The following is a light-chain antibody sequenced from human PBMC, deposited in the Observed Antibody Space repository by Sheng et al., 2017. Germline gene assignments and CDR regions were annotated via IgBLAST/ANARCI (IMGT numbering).Light chain of an antibody. CDR1: QNVLYSSNNKNY. Sequence: DIVMTQSPDSLAVSLGERATINCKSSQNVLYSSNNKNYLAWYQQKPGQPPRLLFYWASTRESGVPDRFSGSGAATDFTLTISSLRAEDVAVYYCQQYYSSPWTFGQGTRVEIK. CDR3: QQYYSSPWT. J-gene: IGKJ1*01. CDR2: WAS. V-gene: IGKV4-1*01.